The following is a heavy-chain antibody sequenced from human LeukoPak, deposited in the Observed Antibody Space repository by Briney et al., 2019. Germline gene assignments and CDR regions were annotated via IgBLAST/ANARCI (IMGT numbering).Heavy chain of an antibody. Sequence: NPSETLSLTCAVSGGSISSSNWWSWVRQPPGKGLEWIGETYHSGSTNYNPSLKSRVTISVDKSKNQFSLKLSSVTAADTAVYYCARAPRGSGWSRGGAGHYFDYWGQGTLVTVSS. CDR1: GGSISSSNW. V-gene: IGHV4-4*02. CDR3: ARAPRGSGWSRGGAGHYFDY. J-gene: IGHJ4*02. D-gene: IGHD6-19*01. CDR2: TYHSGST.